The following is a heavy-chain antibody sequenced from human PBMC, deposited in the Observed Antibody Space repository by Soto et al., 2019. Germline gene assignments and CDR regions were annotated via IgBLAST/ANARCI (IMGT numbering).Heavy chain of an antibody. CDR1: GFTFSSYA. CDR2: ISGSGGST. D-gene: IGHD3-10*01. CDR3: ANIPMVRGVITNNYYYYYGMDV. V-gene: IGHV3-23*01. J-gene: IGHJ6*02. Sequence: GGSLRLSCAASGFTFSSYAMSWVRQAPGKGLEWVSAISGSGGSTYYADSVKGRFTISRDNSKNTLYLQMNSLRAEDTAVYYCANIPMVRGVITNNYYYYYGMDVWGQGTTVTVSS.